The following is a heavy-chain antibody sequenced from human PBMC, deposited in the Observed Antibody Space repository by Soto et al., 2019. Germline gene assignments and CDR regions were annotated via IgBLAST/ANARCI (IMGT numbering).Heavy chain of an antibody. J-gene: IGHJ3*02. V-gene: IGHV1-69*12. CDR1: GGTFSSYA. Sequence: QVQLVQSGAEVKKPGSSVNVSCKASGGTFSSYAISWVRQAPGQGLEWMGGIIPIFGTANYAQKFQGRVTITADESTSTAYMELSSLRSEDTAVYYCARGGRGSSGSYGAFDIWGQGTMVTVSS. D-gene: IGHD3-22*01. CDR2: IIPIFGTA. CDR3: ARGGRGSSGSYGAFDI.